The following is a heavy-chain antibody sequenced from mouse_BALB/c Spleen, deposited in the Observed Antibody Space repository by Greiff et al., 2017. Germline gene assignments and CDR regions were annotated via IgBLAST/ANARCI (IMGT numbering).Heavy chain of an antibody. CDR2: ISDGGSYT. J-gene: IGHJ2*01. D-gene: IGHD1-1*01. Sequence: EVHLVESGGGLVKPGGSLKLSCAASGFTFSDYYMYWVRQTPEKRLEWVATISDGGSYTYYPDSVKGRFTISRDNAKNNLYLQMSSLKSEDTAMYYCARAPYYYGSSGEFDYWGQGTTLTVSS. CDR1: GFTFSDYY. V-gene: IGHV5-4*02. CDR3: ARAPYYYGSSGEFDY.